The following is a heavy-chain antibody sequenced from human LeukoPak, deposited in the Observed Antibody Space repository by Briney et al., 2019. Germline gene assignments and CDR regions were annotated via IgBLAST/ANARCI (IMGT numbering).Heavy chain of an antibody. V-gene: IGHV4-31*03. CDR3: CGSGWFAGPFGY. Sequence: SQTLSLTCTVSGGSISSGGYYWSWTRQHPGKGLEWIGYIYYSGSTYYNPSLKSRVTISVDTSKNQFSLKLTSVTAADTAVYYCCGSGWFAGPFGYWGQGGLVTVSS. CDR2: IYYSGST. J-gene: IGHJ4*02. D-gene: IGHD6-19*01. CDR1: GGSISSGGYY.